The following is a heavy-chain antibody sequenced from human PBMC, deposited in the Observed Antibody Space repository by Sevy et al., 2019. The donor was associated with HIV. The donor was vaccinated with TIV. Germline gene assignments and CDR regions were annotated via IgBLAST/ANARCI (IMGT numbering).Heavy chain of an antibody. D-gene: IGHD3-10*01. CDR2: ISAGGGRT. CDR3: ASLLTEDPFDI. V-gene: IGHV3-23*01. Sequence: GGSLRLSYAASGITFSSYAMSWVRQAPGKGLEWVSGISAGGGRTYHADSVKGRFTMSGDKSKNTLYLQMNSLTAEDTAVYYCASLLTEDPFDIWGQGTMVTVSS. J-gene: IGHJ3*02. CDR1: GITFSSYA.